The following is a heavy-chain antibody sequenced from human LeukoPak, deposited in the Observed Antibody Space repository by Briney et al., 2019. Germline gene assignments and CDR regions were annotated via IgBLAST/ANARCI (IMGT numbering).Heavy chain of an antibody. Sequence: ASVKVSCKASGYTFTGYYMHWVRQAPGQGLEWMGWINPNSGGTNYAQKFQGRVTMTRDTSISTAYMELSRLRSDDTAVYYCAFIPRDIVVVPAVTIDYWGQGTLVTVSS. CDR3: AFIPRDIVVVPAVTIDY. J-gene: IGHJ4*02. V-gene: IGHV1-2*02. D-gene: IGHD2-2*01. CDR2: INPNSGGT. CDR1: GYTFTGYY.